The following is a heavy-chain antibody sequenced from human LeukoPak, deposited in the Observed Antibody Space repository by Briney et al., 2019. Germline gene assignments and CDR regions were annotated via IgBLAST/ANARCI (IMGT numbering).Heavy chain of an antibody. V-gene: IGHV4-59*08. J-gene: IGHJ3*02. Sequence: SETLSLTCTVSGGSISSYCWSWIRQPPGKELEWIGHISYSGSTNYNPSLKSRVTISVDTSKNQFSLNLSSVTAADTAVYYCARPSRTGSGWDAFDIWGQGTMVTVSS. CDR1: GGSISSYC. D-gene: IGHD3-22*01. CDR2: ISYSGST. CDR3: ARPSRTGSGWDAFDI.